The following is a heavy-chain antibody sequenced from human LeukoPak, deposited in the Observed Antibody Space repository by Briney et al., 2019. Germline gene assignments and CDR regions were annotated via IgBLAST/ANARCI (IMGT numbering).Heavy chain of an antibody. V-gene: IGHV4-39*01. CDR2: IYYSGST. CDR3: ARHGSYYDSSGSPRSPQLIDY. Sequence: SETLSLTCTVSGGSISSSSYYWGWIRQPPGKGLEWIGSIYYSGSTYYNPSLKSRVTISVDTSKNQFSLKLSSVTAADTAVYYCARHGSYYDSSGSPRSPQLIDYWGQGTLVTVSS. J-gene: IGHJ4*02. CDR1: GGSISSSSYY. D-gene: IGHD3-22*01.